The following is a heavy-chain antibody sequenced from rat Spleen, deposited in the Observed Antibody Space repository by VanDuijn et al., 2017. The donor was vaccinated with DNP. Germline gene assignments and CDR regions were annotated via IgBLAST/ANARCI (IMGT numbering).Heavy chain of an antibody. CDR2: ISYSGRT. Sequence: EVQLQESGPGLVKPSQSLSLTCSVTGYSITSHYWGWIRQFPGNKMEYIGHISYSGRTDYNPSLKSRISITRDTSRNHFFLHLISVTTEDTATYYCARWTRYFDYWGQGVMVTVSS. J-gene: IGHJ2*01. D-gene: IGHD1-7*01. V-gene: IGHV3-1*01. CDR1: GYSITSHY. CDR3: ARWTRYFDY.